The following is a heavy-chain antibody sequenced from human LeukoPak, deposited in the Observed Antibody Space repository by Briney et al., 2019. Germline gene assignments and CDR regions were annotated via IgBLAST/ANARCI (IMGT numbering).Heavy chain of an antibody. J-gene: IGHJ4*02. Sequence: GGSLRLSCAASGFTFSSYWMSWVRQAPGKGLEWVSVIYSGGSTYYADSVKGRFTISKDNSKNTLYLQMNSLRAEDTAVYYCALRGYSYGYRTDYFDYWGQGTLVTVSS. D-gene: IGHD5-18*01. CDR1: GFTFSSYW. V-gene: IGHV3-66*01. CDR2: IYSGGST. CDR3: ALRGYSYGYRTDYFDY.